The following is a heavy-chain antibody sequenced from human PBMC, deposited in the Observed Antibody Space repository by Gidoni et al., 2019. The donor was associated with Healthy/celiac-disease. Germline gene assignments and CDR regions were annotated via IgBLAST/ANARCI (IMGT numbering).Heavy chain of an antibody. J-gene: IGHJ4*02. CDR1: GFTFGDYA. CDR2: LRSKAYGGTT. Sequence: EVQLVESGGGLVQPGRSLSLSCTASGFTFGDYAMSWFRQAPGKGLEWVVFLRSKAYGGTTEYAASVKGRFTISRDDSKSIAYLQMNSLKTEDTAVYYCTRYHFWSGYGFDYWGQGTLVTVSS. D-gene: IGHD3-3*01. V-gene: IGHV3-49*03. CDR3: TRYHFWSGYGFDY.